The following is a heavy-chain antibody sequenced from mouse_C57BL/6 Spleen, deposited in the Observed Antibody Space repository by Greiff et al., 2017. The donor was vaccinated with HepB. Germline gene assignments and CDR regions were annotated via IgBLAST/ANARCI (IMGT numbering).Heavy chain of an antibody. D-gene: IGHD1-1*01. J-gene: IGHJ3*01. Sequence: QVQLQQPGAELVKPGASVKLSCKASGYTFTSYWMHWVKQRPGQGLEWIGMIHPNSGSTNYNEKFKSKATLTVDKSSSTAYMQLSSLTSEDSAVYYCARPGYGSSECAYWGQGTLVTVSA. CDR3: ARPGYGSSECAY. CDR1: GYTFTSYW. V-gene: IGHV1-64*01. CDR2: IHPNSGST.